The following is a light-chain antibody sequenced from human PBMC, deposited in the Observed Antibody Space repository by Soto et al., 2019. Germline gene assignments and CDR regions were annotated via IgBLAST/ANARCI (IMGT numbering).Light chain of an antibody. V-gene: IGLV2-8*01. J-gene: IGLJ1*01. Sequence: QSALTQPPSASGSPGQSVTISCTGTTNDVGGYTYVSWYQQHPGKAPKLMIYEVSKRPSGVPDRFSGSRSGNTASLIVSGLQAEDEADYYCSSYVGKDNSLVVGPGTKLTVL. CDR2: EVS. CDR1: TNDVGGYTY. CDR3: SSYVGKDNSLV.